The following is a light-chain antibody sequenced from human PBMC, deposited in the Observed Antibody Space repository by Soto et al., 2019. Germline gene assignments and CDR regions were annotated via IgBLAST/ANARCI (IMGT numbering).Light chain of an antibody. CDR1: SSDVGGYNY. Sequence: QSVLTQPPSASGSPGQSVTISCTGTSSDVGGYNYVSWYQQHPGKAPKLMIYGVSKRPSGVPDRFSGSKSGNTASLTVSGLQAEDEADYYCSSYAGSKVFGGGTKVTVL. J-gene: IGLJ2*01. CDR3: SSYAGSKV. CDR2: GVS. V-gene: IGLV2-8*01.